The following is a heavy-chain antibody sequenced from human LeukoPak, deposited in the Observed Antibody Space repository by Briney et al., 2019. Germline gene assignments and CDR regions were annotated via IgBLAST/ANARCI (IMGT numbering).Heavy chain of an antibody. V-gene: IGHV4-59*08. CDR2: IYYSGST. D-gene: IGHD6-19*01. CDR1: GGSISSYC. J-gene: IGHJ4*02. Sequence: SETLSLTCTVSGGSISSYCWSWIRQPPGKGLEWIGYIYYSGSTNYNPSLKSRVTISVDTSKNQFSLKLSSVTAADTAVYYCARYSPTIAVASFDYWGQGTLVTVSS. CDR3: ARYSPTIAVASFDY.